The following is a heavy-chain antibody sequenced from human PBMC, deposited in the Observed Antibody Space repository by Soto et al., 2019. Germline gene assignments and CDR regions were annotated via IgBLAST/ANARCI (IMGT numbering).Heavy chain of an antibody. CDR3: ARLRPSVGVDY. CDR1: GGTNRNDY. V-gene: IGHV4-59*08. CDR2: IYYSGSS. Sequence: ESLCIDSTVSGGTNRNDYWDWIRQPPGKGLEWIGYIYYSGSSNYNPSLKSRVTISVDTSKNQFSLKLTSVTAADTAVYYCARLRPSVGVDYWGQGTLVTVSS. J-gene: IGHJ4*02. D-gene: IGHD2-15*01.